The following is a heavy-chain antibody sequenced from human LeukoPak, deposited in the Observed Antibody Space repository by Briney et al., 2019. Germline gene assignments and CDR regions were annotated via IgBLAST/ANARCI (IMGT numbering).Heavy chain of an antibody. Sequence: GASVKVSCKASGYTFTSYGISWVRQAPGQGLEWMGWINPNSGGTNYAQKFQGRVTMTRDTSISTAYMELSRLRSDDTAVYYCARDRDFWSGSFDYWGQGTLVTVSS. CDR2: INPNSGGT. J-gene: IGHJ4*02. CDR3: ARDRDFWSGSFDY. D-gene: IGHD3-3*01. V-gene: IGHV1-2*02. CDR1: GYTFTSYG.